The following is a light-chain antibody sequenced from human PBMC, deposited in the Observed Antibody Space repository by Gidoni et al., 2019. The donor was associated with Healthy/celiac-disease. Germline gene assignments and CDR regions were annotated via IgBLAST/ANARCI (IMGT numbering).Light chain of an antibody. Sequence: ILMTQSPDSLAVSLGERATINCKSSQSVLYSSNNKNYLAWYQQKPGQPPRLLIYWASTRESGVPDRFSGSGSGTEFTLTISSLQAEDVAVYYCQQYYSTPPTFGQGTKVEIK. CDR2: WAS. V-gene: IGKV4-1*01. J-gene: IGKJ1*01. CDR3: QQYYSTPPT. CDR1: QSVLYSSNNKNY.